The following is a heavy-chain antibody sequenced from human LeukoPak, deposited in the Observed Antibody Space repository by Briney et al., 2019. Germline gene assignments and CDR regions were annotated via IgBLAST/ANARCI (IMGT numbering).Heavy chain of an antibody. J-gene: IGHJ3*02. V-gene: IGHV3-69-1*02. CDR2: ISDSGHT. Sequence: GASLRLSCAASGFIFSAYVMHWVRQHPGEGMEWVSSISDSGHTYYADSLKGRFTISRDNSKNSLSLQMNSLRAEDTAVYFCARDLVVGGSRSWAFDIWGQGTLVTVSS. D-gene: IGHD2-15*01. CDR1: GFIFSAYV. CDR3: ARDLVVGGSRSWAFDI.